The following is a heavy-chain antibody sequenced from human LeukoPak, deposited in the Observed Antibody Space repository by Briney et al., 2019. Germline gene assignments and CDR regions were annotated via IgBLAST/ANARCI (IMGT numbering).Heavy chain of an antibody. CDR2: ISGSGGST. CDR3: ARRSGIAVAGAFDY. Sequence: GGSLRLSCAASGFTFSSYAMSWVRQAPGKGLGWVSGISGSGGSTYYADSVKGRFTISRDNSKNTLYLQMNSLRAEDTAVYYCARRSGIAVAGAFDYWGQGTLVTVSS. CDR1: GFTFSSYA. V-gene: IGHV3-23*01. J-gene: IGHJ4*02. D-gene: IGHD6-19*01.